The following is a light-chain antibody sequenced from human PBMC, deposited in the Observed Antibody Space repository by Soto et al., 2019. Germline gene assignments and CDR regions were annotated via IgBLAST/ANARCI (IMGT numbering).Light chain of an antibody. CDR3: QQYGSSPPAT. V-gene: IGKV3-20*01. CDR1: QSVSNNY. CDR2: GPS. Sequence: EIVLTQSPGTLSLSPGERATLSCRASQSVSNNYLAWYQQKPGQAPRLLIYGPSSRATGIPDRFSGSGSGTDFTLTISRLEPEDFAVYYCQQYGSSPPATFGQGTKVEIK. J-gene: IGKJ1*01.